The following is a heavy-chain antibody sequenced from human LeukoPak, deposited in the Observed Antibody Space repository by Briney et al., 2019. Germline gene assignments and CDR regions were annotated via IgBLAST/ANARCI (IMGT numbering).Heavy chain of an antibody. J-gene: IGHJ3*01. CDR2: IWHDGSNK. D-gene: IGHD3-3*01. Sequence: PGGSLRLSCAASGFTFNSYGMHWVRQAPGKGLEWVAVIWHDGSNKDYADSVKGRLTISRDNSKNTLSLQMNSLRADDTAVYYCARDVHHDLWGGFYVGFDVWGQGTVVIVSS. CDR1: GFTFNSYG. CDR3: ARDVHHDLWGGFYVGFDV. V-gene: IGHV3-33*01.